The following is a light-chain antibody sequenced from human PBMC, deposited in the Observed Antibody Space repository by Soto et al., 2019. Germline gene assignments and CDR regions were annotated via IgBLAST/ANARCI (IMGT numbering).Light chain of an antibody. CDR2: GAS. CDR3: QQYNDWPLDT. J-gene: IGKJ4*01. CDR1: QSVGTY. V-gene: IGKV3-15*01. Sequence: EIVMTQSPGTLSVSPGERATLSCRASQSVGTYLAWYQQKPGQAPRLLIFGASTRATGIPARFSGSGSGSEFTLTISSLQSEDFAIYSCQQYNDWPLDTFGGGTKVEIK.